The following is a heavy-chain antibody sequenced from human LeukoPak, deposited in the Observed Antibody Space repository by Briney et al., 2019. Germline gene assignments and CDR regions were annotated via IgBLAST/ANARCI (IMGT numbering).Heavy chain of an antibody. D-gene: IGHD5-24*01. Sequence: ASVKVSCKASSYTFTSYGISWVRQAPGQGLEWMGWISAYNGNTNYAQKLQGRVTMTTDTSTSTAYMELRSLRSDDTAVYYCARDPGDGYNYYYYYGMDVWGQGTTVTVSS. CDR2: ISAYNGNT. V-gene: IGHV1-18*01. CDR3: ARDPGDGYNYYYYYGMDV. CDR1: SYTFTSYG. J-gene: IGHJ6*02.